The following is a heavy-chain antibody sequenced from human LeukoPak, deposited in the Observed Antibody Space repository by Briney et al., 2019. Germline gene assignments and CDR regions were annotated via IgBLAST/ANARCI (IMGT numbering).Heavy chain of an antibody. D-gene: IGHD3-10*01. CDR1: GFTFSSYG. Sequence: PGRSLRLSCAASGFTFSSYGMHWVRQAPGKGLEWVAVISYDGSNKYYADSVKGRFTISRDNSKNTLYLQMNSLRAEDTAVYYCERITMVRGVKPDAFDIWGQGTMVTVSS. CDR3: ERITMVRGVKPDAFDI. CDR2: ISYDGSNK. J-gene: IGHJ3*02. V-gene: IGHV3-30*03.